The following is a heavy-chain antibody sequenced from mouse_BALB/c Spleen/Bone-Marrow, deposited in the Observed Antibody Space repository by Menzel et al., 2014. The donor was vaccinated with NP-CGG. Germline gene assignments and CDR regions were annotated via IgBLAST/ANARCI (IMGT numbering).Heavy chain of an antibody. Sequence: VQLVESGPGLVAPSQSLSITCTVSGFSLTGYGVNWVRQPPGKGLEWLGVIWGDGSTDYNSVLKSRLSISKDDSKSQVFFQMNSLQTDDTARYYCARKGTYWYFDVWGAGTTVTVSS. CDR3: ARKGTYWYFDV. J-gene: IGHJ1*01. V-gene: IGHV2-6-7*01. CDR2: IWGDGST. CDR1: GFSLTGYG. D-gene: IGHD3-3*01.